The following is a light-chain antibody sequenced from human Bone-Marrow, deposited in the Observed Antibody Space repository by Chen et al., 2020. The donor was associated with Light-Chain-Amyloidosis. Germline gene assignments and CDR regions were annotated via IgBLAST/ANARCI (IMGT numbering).Light chain of an antibody. CDR1: QTISSNY. CDR2: GSS. Sequence: EIVLTHSPGTLSLSPGEGANLSCRASQTISSNYLTWYQQKFGQAPRLLIYGSSSRATGIPDRFTGSGSGTDFTLTINRLEPEDFVMYYCQQYGTSPLTFGGGTKVEIK. V-gene: IGKV3-20*01. CDR3: QQYGTSPLT. J-gene: IGKJ4*01.